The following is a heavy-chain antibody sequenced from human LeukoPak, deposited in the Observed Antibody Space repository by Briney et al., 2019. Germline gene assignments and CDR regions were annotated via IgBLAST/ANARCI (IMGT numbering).Heavy chain of an antibody. CDR1: GFSFSVFW. Sequence: GGSLRLSCAASGFSFSVFWMHWVRQVPGKGPVWVSRIKTDGSITDYADSVKGRFTISRDNAKNTLYLQMNSLRAEDTAVYYCARERGYSTLDVWGKGTTVTVSS. D-gene: IGHD5-18*01. J-gene: IGHJ6*04. CDR3: ARERGYSTLDV. V-gene: IGHV3-74*01. CDR2: IKTDGSIT.